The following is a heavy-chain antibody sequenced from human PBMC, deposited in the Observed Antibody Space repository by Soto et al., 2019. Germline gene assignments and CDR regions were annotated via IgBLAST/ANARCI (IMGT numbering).Heavy chain of an antibody. J-gene: IGHJ6*02. V-gene: IGHV1-2*04. CDR1: GYTFAGYY. CDR3: ATTQRGYSYHAPSYYGMDV. CDR2: INPNSGGT. Sequence: QVQLVQSGAEVKKPGAAVKVSCKASGYTFAGYYLHWVRQAPGQGLEWMGWINPNSGGTKYGQKFQGWVTMTRDTSTSTAYMELTRLKSDDTAVYYCATTQRGYSYHAPSYYGMDVWGQGTTVIVSS. D-gene: IGHD5-18*01.